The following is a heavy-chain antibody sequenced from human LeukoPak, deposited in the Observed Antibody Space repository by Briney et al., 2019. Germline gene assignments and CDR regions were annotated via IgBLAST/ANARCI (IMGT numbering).Heavy chain of an antibody. V-gene: IGHV3-53*01. D-gene: IGHD1-26*01. CDR3: AREVGGGATNYFDY. Sequence: PGGSLRLSCAASGFTFSSYSMNWVRQAPGKGLEWVSAIYSADSAYYADSVRGRFTISRDNSKNTLYLQMNSLRADDTAVYYCAREVGGGATNYFDYWGQGTLVTVSS. CDR1: GFTFSSYS. CDR2: IYSADSA. J-gene: IGHJ4*02.